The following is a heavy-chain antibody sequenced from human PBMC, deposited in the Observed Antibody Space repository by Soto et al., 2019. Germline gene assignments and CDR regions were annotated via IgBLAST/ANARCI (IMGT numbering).Heavy chain of an antibody. V-gene: IGHV3-21*06. CDR2: ISRTSSYI. CDR3: VSDQKREHFETSGPNWFAT. CDR1: GLTFSTYS. J-gene: IGHJ5*02. Sequence: GGSLRLSCVVSGLTFSTYSTNWVRQTPGEGLEWVSSISRTSSYIYYRDSVKGRFTISRDNAKNSLYLQMNGLRVEDTAVYYCVSDQKREHFETSGPNWFATWGQGTLVTVSS. D-gene: IGHD6-19*01.